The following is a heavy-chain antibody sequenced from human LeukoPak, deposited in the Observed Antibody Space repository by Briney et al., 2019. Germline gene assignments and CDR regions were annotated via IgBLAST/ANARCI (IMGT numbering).Heavy chain of an antibody. CDR1: GFTFRHYS. CDR2: ISSSSAYT. J-gene: IGHJ4*02. V-gene: IGHV3-21*04. CDR3: ANEKTLTFDY. D-gene: IGHD3-9*01. Sequence: GSLRLSCAASGFTFRHYSLNWVRQSPRKGLEWVSSISSSSAYTYYADSVKGRFTISRDNAKNSLYLQMNSLRTEDTAFYYCANEKTLTFDYWGRGTLVTVS.